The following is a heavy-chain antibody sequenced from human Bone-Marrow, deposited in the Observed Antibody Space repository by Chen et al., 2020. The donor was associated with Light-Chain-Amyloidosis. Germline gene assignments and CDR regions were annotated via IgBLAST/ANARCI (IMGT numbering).Heavy chain of an antibody. D-gene: IGHD2-15*01. V-gene: IGHV4-34*01. Sequence: QVQLQQWGAGLLKPSETLSLTCAVYGGSFSGYYWSWIRQPPGKGLEWIGEINHSGSNNYNPSPKGRVTISGDTSKDPFSLELGFGAGADTACDFCAGGSQEGANSFYFYLGMGGWGPGAT. CDR1: GGSFSGYY. J-gene: IGHJ6*02. CDR2: INHSGSN. CDR3: AGGSQEGANSFYFYLGMGG.